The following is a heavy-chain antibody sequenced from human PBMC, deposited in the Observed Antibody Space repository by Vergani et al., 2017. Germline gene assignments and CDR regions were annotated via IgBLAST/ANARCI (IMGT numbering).Heavy chain of an antibody. CDR1: GGTFSSYA. D-gene: IGHD2-8*01. J-gene: IGHJ4*02. Sequence: QVQLVQSGAEVKKPGSSVKVSCKASGGTFSSYAISWVRQAPGQGLEWMGGIIPIFGTANYAQKFQGRVTITADESTSTAYMEPSSLRSEDTAVYDCARTRYCTNGVCYRDLDYWGQGTLVTVSS. CDR3: ARTRYCTNGVCYRDLDY. V-gene: IGHV1-69*01. CDR2: IIPIFGTA.